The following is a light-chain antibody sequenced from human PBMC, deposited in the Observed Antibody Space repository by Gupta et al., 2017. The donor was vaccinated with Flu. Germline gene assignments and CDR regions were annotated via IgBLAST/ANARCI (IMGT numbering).Light chain of an antibody. J-gene: IGLJ2*01. CDR2: EVS. V-gene: IGLV2-14*01. CDR1: SSDVGGYDS. Sequence: ISCTGTSSDVGGYDSVSWYQQYPGKAPKLMIYEVSNRPVGVSNRFSGSKSDNTASLTISGLQAEDEANYYCSSYTSSSILVFGGGTKLTVL. CDR3: SSYTSSSILV.